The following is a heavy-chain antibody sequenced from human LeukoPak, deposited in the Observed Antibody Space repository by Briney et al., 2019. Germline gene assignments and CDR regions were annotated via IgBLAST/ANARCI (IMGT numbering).Heavy chain of an antibody. Sequence: GASVKVSCKASGGTFSSYAINWVRQAPGQGLEWMGGIIPIFGTANYAQKFQGRVTMTRDMPTSTVYMELSSLRSEDTAVYYCARTPATVGANHFDHWGQGTLVTVSS. D-gene: IGHD1-26*01. V-gene: IGHV1-69*05. CDR3: ARTPATVGANHFDH. CDR2: IIPIFGTA. J-gene: IGHJ4*02. CDR1: GGTFSSYA.